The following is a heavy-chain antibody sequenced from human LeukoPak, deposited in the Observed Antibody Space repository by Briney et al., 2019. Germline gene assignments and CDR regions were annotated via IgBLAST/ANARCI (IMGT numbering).Heavy chain of an antibody. CDR1: GYTFTSYG. V-gene: IGHV1-18*01. CDR2: ITAYNGNT. Sequence: APVKVSCKASGYTFTSYGISWVRQAPGQGLEWMGWITAYNGNTNYAPKFQGRVTMTTDTSTSTAYMELRSLRSDDTAVYYCARVSQPGYYYYYGMDVWGQGTTVTVSS. CDR3: ARVSQPGYYYYYGMDV. D-gene: IGHD1-14*01. J-gene: IGHJ6*02.